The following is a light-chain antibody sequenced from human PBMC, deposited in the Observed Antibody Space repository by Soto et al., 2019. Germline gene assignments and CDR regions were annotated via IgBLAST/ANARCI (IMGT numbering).Light chain of an antibody. J-gene: IGLJ3*02. V-gene: IGLV2-8*01. CDR1: SSDVGAYIF. Sequence: QSALTQPPSASGSPGQSVTISCTGTSSDVGAYIFVSWYQQHPGKAPKLMVYDVNRRPPGVPDRFFGSKSGNTASLTVSGLQAEDEADYYCSSYTSSSTLFGGGTKLTVL. CDR2: DVN. CDR3: SSYTSSSTL.